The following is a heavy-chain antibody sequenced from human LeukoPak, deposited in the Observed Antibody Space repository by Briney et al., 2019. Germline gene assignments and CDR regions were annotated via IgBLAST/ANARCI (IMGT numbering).Heavy chain of an antibody. CDR2: ISSSSGTI. CDR3: ARNDYGDYEGWFDP. V-gene: IGHV3-48*04. Sequence: PGGSLRLSCAASGFTFSSYGMHWVRQAPGKGLEWVSYISSSSGTIYYADSVKGRFTISRDNAKNSLFLQMNSLRAEDTAVNYCARNDYGDYEGWFDPWGQGTLVTVSS. CDR1: GFTFSSYG. J-gene: IGHJ5*02. D-gene: IGHD4-17*01.